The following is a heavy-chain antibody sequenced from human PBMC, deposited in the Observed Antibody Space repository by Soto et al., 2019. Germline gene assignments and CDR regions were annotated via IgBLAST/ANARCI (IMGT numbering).Heavy chain of an antibody. Sequence: QPQLQESGPGLVKPSETLSLSCAVSGDSLSSSSSYYWGWIRQPPGKGLEWIANVYYSGSTYYNPYLKSRVTISLETSKNEVSLKLSSVTAADTAVYYCARIKIVGVLTYYMDVWGKGTPITVSS. CDR2: VYYSGST. CDR3: ARIKIVGVLTYYMDV. V-gene: IGHV4-39*01. CDR1: GDSLSSSSSYY. D-gene: IGHD3-3*01. J-gene: IGHJ6*03.